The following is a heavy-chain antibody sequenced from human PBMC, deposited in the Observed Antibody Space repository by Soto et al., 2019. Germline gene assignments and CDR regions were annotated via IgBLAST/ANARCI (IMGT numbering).Heavy chain of an antibody. CDR3: ARCVGLLDPHFDY. J-gene: IGHJ4*02. V-gene: IGHV1-69*13. Sequence: SVKVSCKASGGTFSSYAISWVRQAPGQGLEWMGGIIPIFGTANYAQKFQGRVTITADESTSAAYMELSSLRSEDTAVYCCARCVGLLDPHFDYWGQGTLVTVSS. CDR2: IIPIFGTA. CDR1: GGTFSSYA. D-gene: IGHD2-15*01.